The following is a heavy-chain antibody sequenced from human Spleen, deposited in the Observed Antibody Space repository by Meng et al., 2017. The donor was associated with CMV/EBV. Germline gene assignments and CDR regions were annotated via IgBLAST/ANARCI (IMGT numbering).Heavy chain of an antibody. Sequence: GESLKISCAASGFTFTTYSMNWVRQAPGKGLEWVAFIRYDGSHEYYADSVKGRFTISRDNSKNTLYLQMNSLRSDDTAVYYCARDSSAFSSIAAPLYYYYYGMDVWGQGTTVTVSS. CDR3: ARDSSAFSSIAAPLYYYYYGMDV. CDR2: IRYDGSHE. J-gene: IGHJ6*02. V-gene: IGHV3-30*02. CDR1: GFTFTTYS. D-gene: IGHD6-6*01.